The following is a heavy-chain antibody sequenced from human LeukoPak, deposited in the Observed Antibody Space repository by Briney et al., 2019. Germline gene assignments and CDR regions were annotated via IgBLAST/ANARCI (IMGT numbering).Heavy chain of an antibody. CDR3: ARHSQVGATRFGAFDI. Sequence: KTSETLSLTCTVSGGSISSSSYYWGWIRQPPGKGLEWIGSIYYSGSTYYNPSLKSRVTISVDTSKNQFSLKLSSVTAADTAVYYCARHSQVGATRFGAFDIWGQGTMVTVSS. J-gene: IGHJ3*02. D-gene: IGHD1-26*01. V-gene: IGHV4-39*01. CDR2: IYYSGST. CDR1: GGSISSSSYY.